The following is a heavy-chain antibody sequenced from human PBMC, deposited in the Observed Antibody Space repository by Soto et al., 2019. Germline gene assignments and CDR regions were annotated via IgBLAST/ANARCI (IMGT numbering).Heavy chain of an antibody. CDR2: IKQDGSEK. J-gene: IGHJ4*02. D-gene: IGHD2-15*01. Sequence: GGSLRLSCAASGFTFSSYWMSWVRQAPGKGLEWVANIKQDGSEKYYVDSVKGRFTISRDNAKNSLYLQMNSLRAEDTAVYYCARDRGYCSGGSCYTWPYWGQGTLVTVSS. CDR3: ARDRGYCSGGSCYTWPY. V-gene: IGHV3-7*01. CDR1: GFTFSSYW.